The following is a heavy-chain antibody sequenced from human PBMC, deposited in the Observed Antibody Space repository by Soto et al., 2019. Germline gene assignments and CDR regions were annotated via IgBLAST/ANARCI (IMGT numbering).Heavy chain of an antibody. CDR1: GGSISSGGYS. V-gene: IGHV4-30-2*01. CDR2: IYHSGST. J-gene: IGHJ6*02. Sequence: SETLSLTCAVSGGSISSGGYSWSWIRQPPGKGLEWIGYIYHSGSTYYNPSLKSRVTISVDRSKNQFSLKLSSVTAADTAVYYCARDRGYSYGSNYYYYGMDVWGQGTTVTVSS. CDR3: ARDRGYSYGSNYYYYGMDV. D-gene: IGHD5-18*01.